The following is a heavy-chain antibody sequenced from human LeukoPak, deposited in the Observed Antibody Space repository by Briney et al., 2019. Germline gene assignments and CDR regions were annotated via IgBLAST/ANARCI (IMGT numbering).Heavy chain of an antibody. D-gene: IGHD3-10*01. CDR1: GFTFSSYG. V-gene: IGHV3-30*02. J-gene: IGHJ4*02. CDR2: IRYDGSNK. Sequence: TGGSLRLSCAASGFTFSSYGMHWVRQAPGKGLEWVAFIRYDGSNKYYADSVKGRFTISRDNSKNTLYLQMNSLRAEGTAVYYCAKAPSYGSGSYHVDYWGQGTLVTVSS. CDR3: AKAPSYGSGSYHVDY.